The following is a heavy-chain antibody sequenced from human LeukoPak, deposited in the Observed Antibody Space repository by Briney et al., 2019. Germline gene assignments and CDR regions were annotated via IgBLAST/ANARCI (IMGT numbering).Heavy chain of an antibody. CDR3: ARWGEVYWYFDL. Sequence: SETLSLTCTVSGGSISSGSYYWSWIRQPAGKGLEWIGRIYTSGSTNYNPSLKSRVTISVDTSKNQFSLKLSSVTAADTAVYYCARWGEVYWYFDLWGRGTLVTVSS. J-gene: IGHJ2*01. CDR1: GGSISSGSYY. V-gene: IGHV4-61*02. D-gene: IGHD3-16*01. CDR2: IYTSGST.